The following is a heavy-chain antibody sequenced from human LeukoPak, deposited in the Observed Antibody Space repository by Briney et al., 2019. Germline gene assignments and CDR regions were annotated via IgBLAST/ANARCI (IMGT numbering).Heavy chain of an antibody. D-gene: IGHD2-15*01. V-gene: IGHV3-30*04. CDR1: GFTFSSYA. CDR2: ISYDGSNK. J-gene: IGHJ3*02. Sequence: GGSLRLSCAASGFTFSSYAMHWVRQAPGKGLGWVAVISYDGSNKYYADSVKGRFTISRDNSKNTLYLQMNSLRAEDTAVYYCARELADIVVVVAATNAFDIWGQGTMVTVSS. CDR3: ARELADIVVVVAATNAFDI.